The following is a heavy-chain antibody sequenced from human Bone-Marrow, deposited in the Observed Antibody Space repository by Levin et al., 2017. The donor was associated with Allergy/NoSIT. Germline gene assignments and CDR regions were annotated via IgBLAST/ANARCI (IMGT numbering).Heavy chain of an antibody. V-gene: IGHV5-10-1*01. Sequence: GGSLRLSCKGSGYSFTSYWISWVRQMPGKGLEWMGWIDPSDSYTNYSPSFQGHVTISADKSISTAYLQWSSLKASDTAMYYCARHCSGGSCATSGVYWGQGTLVTVSS. CDR3: ARHCSGGSCATSGVY. CDR1: GYSFTSYW. D-gene: IGHD2-15*01. J-gene: IGHJ4*02. CDR2: IDPSDSYT.